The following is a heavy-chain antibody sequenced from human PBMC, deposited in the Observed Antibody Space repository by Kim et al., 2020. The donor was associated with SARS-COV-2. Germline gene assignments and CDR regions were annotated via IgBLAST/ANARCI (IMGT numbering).Heavy chain of an antibody. V-gene: IGHV3-53*01. Sequence: GGSLRLSCAASGFTVSSNYMSWVRQAPGKGLEWVSVIYSGGSTYYADSVKGRFTISRDNSKNTLYLQMNSLRAEDTAVYYCATRNRGYDFWSGYSAFDIWGQGTMVTVSS. CDR2: IYSGGST. CDR3: ATRNRGYDFWSGYSAFDI. D-gene: IGHD3-3*01. CDR1: GFTVSSNY. J-gene: IGHJ3*02.